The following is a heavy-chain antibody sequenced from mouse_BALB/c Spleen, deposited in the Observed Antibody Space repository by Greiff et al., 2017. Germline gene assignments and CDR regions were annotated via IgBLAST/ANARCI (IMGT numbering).Heavy chain of an antibody. Sequence: EVKVEESGGGLVKPGGSLKLSCAASGFTFSSYAMSWVRQTPEKRLEWVASISSGGSTYYPDSVKGRFTISRDNARNILYLQMSSLRSEDTAMYYCARAGSGGNWFAYWGQGTLVAVSA. V-gene: IGHV5-6-5*01. CDR1: GFTFSSYA. CDR2: ISSGGST. D-gene: IGHD2-1*01. CDR3: ARAGSGGNWFAY. J-gene: IGHJ3*01.